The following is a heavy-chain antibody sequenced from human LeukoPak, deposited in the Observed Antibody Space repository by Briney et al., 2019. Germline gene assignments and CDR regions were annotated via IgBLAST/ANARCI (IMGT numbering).Heavy chain of an antibody. CDR1: GFTFSSYG. D-gene: IGHD2-15*01. Sequence: GGSLRLSCAASGFTFSSYGMHWVRQAPGKGLEWVAVISYDGSNKYYADSVKGRFTISRDNSKNTLYLQMNSLRAEDTAVYYCAKGLLSWGYCSGGSCYSLDYWGQGTLVTVSS. J-gene: IGHJ4*02. CDR3: AKGLLSWGYCSGGSCYSLDY. V-gene: IGHV3-30*18. CDR2: ISYDGSNK.